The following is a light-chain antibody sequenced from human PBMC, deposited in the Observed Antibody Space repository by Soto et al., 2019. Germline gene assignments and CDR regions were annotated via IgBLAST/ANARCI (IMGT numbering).Light chain of an antibody. Sequence: QSALTQPASVSGSPGQSITISCTGTSSDVGGYNSVSWYQQYSGKAPKLMIYDVSYRPSGVSNRFSGSKSGNTASLTTSGLQAEDEADYYCSSYTSNSTYVFGTETKVTVL. V-gene: IGLV2-14*01. J-gene: IGLJ1*01. CDR1: SSDVGGYNS. CDR2: DVS. CDR3: SSYTSNSTYV.